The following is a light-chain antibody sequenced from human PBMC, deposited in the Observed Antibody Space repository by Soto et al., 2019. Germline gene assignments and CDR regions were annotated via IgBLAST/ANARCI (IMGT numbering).Light chain of an antibody. CDR1: SSDVGGYNS. CDR3: TSDSSGGASV. J-gene: IGLJ1*01. CDR2: DVS. V-gene: IGLV2-14*01. Sequence: QSALTQPASVSGSPGLSIAISCTGTSSDVGGYNSVSWYQQQPGKAPKLMIYDVSNRPSGVSNRFSGSKSGNTASLTISGQAEEDDGDYCCTSDSSGGASVFGAGTQVTVL.